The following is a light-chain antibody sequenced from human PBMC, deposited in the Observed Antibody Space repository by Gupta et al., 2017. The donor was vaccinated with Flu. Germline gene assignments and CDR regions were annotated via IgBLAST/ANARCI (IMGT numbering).Light chain of an antibody. CDR2: DDR. Sequence: GQATVLVVWDDRDRPSGIPERFAGSNSGNTATRTISRVEAGDEADYYCQVWDTNNDHWVFGGGTMLTVL. J-gene: IGLJ3*02. V-gene: IGLV3-21*02. CDR3: QVWDTNNDHWV.